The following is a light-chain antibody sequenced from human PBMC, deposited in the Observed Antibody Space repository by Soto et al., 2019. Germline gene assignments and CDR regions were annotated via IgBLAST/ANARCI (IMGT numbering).Light chain of an antibody. Sequence: ETVLTQSPGTLSLSPGERATLSCRASQSVGSYLAWYQQKPRQAPSLLIYDASNRATGIPARFSGSGSGTDFTLTISRLEPEDFAVYYCQQRSDWPPITFGQGTRLEIK. CDR2: DAS. V-gene: IGKV3-11*01. CDR3: QQRSDWPPIT. J-gene: IGKJ5*01. CDR1: QSVGSY.